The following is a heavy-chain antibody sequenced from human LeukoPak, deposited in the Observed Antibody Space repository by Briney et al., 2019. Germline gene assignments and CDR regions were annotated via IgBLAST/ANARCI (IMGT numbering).Heavy chain of an antibody. CDR3: ARTGDRDYYYYMDV. Sequence: SVKVSCKASGGSFSTSGFSWVRQAPGQGLEWMGGVIPIYGTPSYAQKFQGRVTMTRDMSTSTVYMELSSLRSEDTAVYYCARTGDRDYYYYMDVWGKGTTVTVSS. J-gene: IGHJ6*03. CDR1: GGSFSTSG. V-gene: IGHV1-69*05. D-gene: IGHD7-27*01. CDR2: VIPIYGTP.